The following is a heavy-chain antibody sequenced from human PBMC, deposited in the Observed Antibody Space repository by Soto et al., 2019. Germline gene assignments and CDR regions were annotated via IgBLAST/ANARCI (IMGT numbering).Heavy chain of an antibody. Sequence: QVQLVESGGGVVQPGRSLRLSCAASGFTFSSYGMHWVRQAPGKGLEWVAVISYDGSNKYYADSVKGRFTISRDNSKNTLYLQMNSLRAEDTAVYYCVVVAATEEDYYYYGMDVWGQGTTVTVSS. CDR2: ISYDGSNK. D-gene: IGHD2-15*01. J-gene: IGHJ6*02. V-gene: IGHV3-30*03. CDR3: VVVAATEEDYYYYGMDV. CDR1: GFTFSSYG.